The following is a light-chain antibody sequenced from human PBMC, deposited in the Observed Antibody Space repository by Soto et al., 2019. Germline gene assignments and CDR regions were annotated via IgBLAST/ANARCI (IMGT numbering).Light chain of an antibody. CDR1: QSVSTF. V-gene: IGKV3-11*01. J-gene: IGKJ5*01. Sequence: EIVLTQSPATLSLSPGERATLSCRASQSVSTFLAWYQQKPGQAPRLLIYDAFNRAADVPARFSGSGSGTDFTLIISSLEPEDFAVYYCQQRSNWPPLTFGQGTRLELK. CDR2: DAF. CDR3: QQRSNWPPLT.